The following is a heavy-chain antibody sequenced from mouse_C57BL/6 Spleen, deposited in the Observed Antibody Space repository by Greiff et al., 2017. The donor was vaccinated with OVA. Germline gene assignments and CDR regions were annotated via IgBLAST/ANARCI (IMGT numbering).Heavy chain of an antibody. CDR2: INPNNGGT. V-gene: IGHV1-18*01. D-gene: IGHD2-14*01. CDR1: GYTFTDYN. CDR3: ARSEYDEDYYAMDY. Sequence: EVQLQQSGPELVKPGASVKIPCKASGYTFTDYNMDWVKQSHGKSLEWIGDINPNNGGTIYNQKFKGKATLTVDKSSSTAYMELRSLTSEDTAVYYWARSEYDEDYYAMDYWGQGTSVTVSS. J-gene: IGHJ4*01.